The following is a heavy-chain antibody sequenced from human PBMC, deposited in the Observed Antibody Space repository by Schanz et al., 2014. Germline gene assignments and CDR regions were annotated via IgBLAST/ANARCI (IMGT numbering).Heavy chain of an antibody. CDR1: GFTFSSYG. CDR2: MSYDGSNK. J-gene: IGHJ4*02. D-gene: IGHD6-19*01. V-gene: IGHV3-30*03. CDR3: ARDPNTSAWLPYFDT. Sequence: QVQLVESGGGVVQPGRSLRLSCAASGFTFSSYGMHWVRQSPGKGLEWVAVMSYDGSNKYYADSVKGRFTISRDTPKNTLYVQMNSLRADDTAVYYCARDPNTSAWLPYFDTWGQGTLVTVSS.